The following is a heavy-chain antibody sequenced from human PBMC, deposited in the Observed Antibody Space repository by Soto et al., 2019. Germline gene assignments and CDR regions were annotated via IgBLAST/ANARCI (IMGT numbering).Heavy chain of an antibody. V-gene: IGHV4-31*02. CDR3: ARAQIVVVPAAISPPRYNWFDP. Sequence: SETLSLTXTVSGGSISSGGYYWSWIRQHPGKGLEWIGYIYYSGSTYYNPSLKSRVTISVDTSKNQFSLKLSSVTAADTAVYYCARAQIVVVPAAISPPRYNWFDPWGQGTLVTVSS. CDR2: IYYSGST. D-gene: IGHD2-2*01. CDR1: GGSISSGGYY. J-gene: IGHJ5*02.